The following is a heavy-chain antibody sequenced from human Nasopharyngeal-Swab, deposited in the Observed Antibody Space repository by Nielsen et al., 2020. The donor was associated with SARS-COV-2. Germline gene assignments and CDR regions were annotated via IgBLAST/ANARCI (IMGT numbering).Heavy chain of an antibody. D-gene: IGHD7-27*01. V-gene: IGHV3-9*01. CDR3: AKDWRTGRSLGLFGMDV. CDR1: GLSIDEYA. CDR2: ISRDSGSI. J-gene: IGHJ6*02. Sequence: GGSLRLSCEGSGLSIDEYAMYWVRQAPGTGLEWVSGISRDSGSIDYVDSVKGRFTISRDNAKNSLYLQMNSLRPEDTALYYCAKDWRTGRSLGLFGMDVWGQGTTVIVSS.